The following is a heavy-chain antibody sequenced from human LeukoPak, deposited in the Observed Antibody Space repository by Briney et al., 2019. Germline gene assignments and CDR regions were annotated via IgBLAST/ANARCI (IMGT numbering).Heavy chain of an antibody. CDR1: GYTFTGYY. CDR2: INPNSGGT. J-gene: IGHJ4*02. Sequence: GASVKVSCKASGYTFTGYYIHWVRQAPGQGLEWMGWINPNSGGTKYAQKFQGRVTMTRDTSISTANMELSGLRSDDTAVYYCARDEGYCTNDVCLATIGHFDYWGQGTLVTVSS. CDR3: ARDEGYCTNDVCLATIGHFDY. D-gene: IGHD2-8*01. V-gene: IGHV1-2*02.